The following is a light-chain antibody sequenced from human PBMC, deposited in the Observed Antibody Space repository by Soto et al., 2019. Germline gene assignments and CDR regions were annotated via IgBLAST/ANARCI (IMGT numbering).Light chain of an antibody. V-gene: IGKV3-11*01. CDR1: QSVGTS. Sequence: EIVLTQSPATLSLSPGQRATLSCRASQSVGTSLTWFQQRPGQAPRLVIYDASNRASGIPARFSGSGSGTDFTLTISRLEPEDFAVYHCQQRGGWFPFGQGTKLEIK. J-gene: IGKJ2*01. CDR2: DAS. CDR3: QQRGGWFP.